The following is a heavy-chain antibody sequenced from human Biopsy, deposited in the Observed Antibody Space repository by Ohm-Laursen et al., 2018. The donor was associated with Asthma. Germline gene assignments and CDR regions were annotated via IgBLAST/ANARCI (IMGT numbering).Heavy chain of an antibody. D-gene: IGHD5-24*01. J-gene: IGHJ4*02. CDR3: ARDMNRDGWYFDY. CDR2: ISYDGSNK. CDR1: RFTFSTYA. V-gene: IGHV3-30-3*01. Sequence: RSLRLSCAASRFTFSTYAMHWVRQAPGKGLEWVAVISYDGSNKYYADSVKGRFTISRDNSKNTLYLQMNSLRGDDTAVYYCARDMNRDGWYFDYWGQGTLVTVSS.